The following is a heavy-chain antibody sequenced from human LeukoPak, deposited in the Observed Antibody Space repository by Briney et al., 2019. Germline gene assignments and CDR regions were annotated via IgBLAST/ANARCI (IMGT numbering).Heavy chain of an antibody. D-gene: IGHD5-18*01. J-gene: IGHJ4*02. V-gene: IGHV3-23*01. Sequence: GGSLRLSCAASGFTFSSYVMSWVRQAPGKGLEWVSAISGSGGSTYYADSVKGRFTISRDNSKNTLYLQMNSLRAEDTAVYYCAKDPLRVDTAIPYGDYFDYWGQGTLVTVSS. CDR1: GFTFSSYV. CDR2: ISGSGGST. CDR3: AKDPLRVDTAIPYGDYFDY.